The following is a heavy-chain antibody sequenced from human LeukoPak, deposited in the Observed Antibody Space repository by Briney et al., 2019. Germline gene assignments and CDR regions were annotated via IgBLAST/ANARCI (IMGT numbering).Heavy chain of an antibody. V-gene: IGHV3-30*19. D-gene: IGHD6-13*01. Sequence: PGGSLRLSCAASGFTFSSYGMHWVRQAPGKGLEWVAVISYDGSNKYYADSVKGRFTISRDNSKNTLYLQMNSLRAEDTAVYYCARDHIAAAGTGYFQHWGQGTLVTVSS. J-gene: IGHJ1*01. CDR3: ARDHIAAAGTGYFQH. CDR1: GFTFSSYG. CDR2: ISYDGSNK.